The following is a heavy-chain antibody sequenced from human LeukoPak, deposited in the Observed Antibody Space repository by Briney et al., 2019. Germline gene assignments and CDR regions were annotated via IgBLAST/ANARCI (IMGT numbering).Heavy chain of an antibody. CDR3: AKDLSYSTDWPYFDY. D-gene: IGHD6-19*01. V-gene: IGHV3-30*18. CDR1: GFTLSSFG. CDR2: ISYDGSNK. Sequence: SGGSLRLSCAASGFTLSSFGMHWVRQAPGKGLEWVAIISYDGSNKYYADSVKGRFTISRDNSKNTLYLQLNSLRIEDTAVYYCAKDLSYSTDWPYFDYWGQETLVTVSS. J-gene: IGHJ4*02.